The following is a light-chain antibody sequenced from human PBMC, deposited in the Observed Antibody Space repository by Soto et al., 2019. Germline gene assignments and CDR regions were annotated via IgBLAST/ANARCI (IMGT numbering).Light chain of an antibody. J-gene: IGKJ1*01. CDR3: QQRSNWPRT. CDR2: DAS. Sequence: EIVLTQSPATLSLSPGERATLSCRASQSISSYLAWYQQKPGQAPRLLIHDASNRATGIPARFSGSGSGTDFTLTISSLEPEDFAVYYCQQRSNWPRTFGQGTKVDIK. CDR1: QSISSY. V-gene: IGKV3-11*01.